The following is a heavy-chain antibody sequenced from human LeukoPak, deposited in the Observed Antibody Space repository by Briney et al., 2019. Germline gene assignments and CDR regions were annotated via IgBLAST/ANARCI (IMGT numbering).Heavy chain of an antibody. J-gene: IGHJ4*02. CDR2: IYSGGST. CDR3: ARDNPHYGSGSYYRDH. CDR1: GFTVSSNY. Sequence: GGSLRLSCAASGFTVSSNYMSWVRQAPGKGLEWVSVIYSGGSTYYADSVKGRFAISRDSSKNTLYLQMNSLRAEDTAVCYCARDNPHYGSGSYYRDHWGQGTLVTVSS. D-gene: IGHD3-10*01. V-gene: IGHV3-66*01.